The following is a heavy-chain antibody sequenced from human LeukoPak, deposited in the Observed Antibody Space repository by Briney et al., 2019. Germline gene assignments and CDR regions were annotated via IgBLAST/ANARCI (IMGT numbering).Heavy chain of an antibody. CDR3: AMSYGDYVSYWYFDL. V-gene: IGHV4-39*07. CDR1: GGSISSGSYY. D-gene: IGHD4-17*01. CDR2: FYHSGST. Sequence: SETLSLTCTVSGGSISSGSYYWSWIRQPAGKGLEWIGNFYHSGSTYYNPSLKSRVTISVDTSKNQFSLKLSSVTAADTAVYYCAMSYGDYVSYWYFDLWGRGTLVTVSS. J-gene: IGHJ2*01.